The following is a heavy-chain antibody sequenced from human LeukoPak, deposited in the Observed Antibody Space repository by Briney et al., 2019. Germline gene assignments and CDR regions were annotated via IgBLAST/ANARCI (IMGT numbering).Heavy chain of an antibody. CDR3: ARVFRGAVTANWFDL. Sequence: SETLSLTCSVSGGSINGNYWTWIRQPPGKGLEWIGNICDEGTTNYNPSLESRLTMSIDTSASHFSLTLRSVTAADTAVYYCARVFRGAVTANWFDLWGQGTLVSVSP. CDR1: GGSINGNY. J-gene: IGHJ5*02. D-gene: IGHD2-21*02. CDR2: ICDEGTT. V-gene: IGHV4-59*01.